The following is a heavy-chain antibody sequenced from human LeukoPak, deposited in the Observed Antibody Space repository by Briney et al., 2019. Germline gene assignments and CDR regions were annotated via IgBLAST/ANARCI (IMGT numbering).Heavy chain of an antibody. CDR3: ARVRPCTTATCYRWYDP. CDR1: GYTVTSYA. CDR2: INAGNGNT. Sequence: ASVKVSCKASGYTVTSYAMHWVRQAPGQRLEWMGWINAGNGNTKYSQKFQGRVTITRDTSASTAYMDLSWLTSDDTAMYYCARVRPCTTATCYRWYDPWGQGTLVTVSS. J-gene: IGHJ5*02. V-gene: IGHV1-3*01. D-gene: IGHD2-2*01.